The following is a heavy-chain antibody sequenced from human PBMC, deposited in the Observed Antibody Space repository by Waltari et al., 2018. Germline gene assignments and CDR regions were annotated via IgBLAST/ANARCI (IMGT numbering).Heavy chain of an antibody. J-gene: IGHJ4*02. D-gene: IGHD1-1*01. CDR1: GYSISSGYY. CDR2: ISGSGGST. Sequence: VQLQESGPGLVKPSETLSLTCAVSGYSISSGYYWGWIRQAPGKGLEWVSSISGSGGSTYYADSVKGRFTISRDNSKNTLYLQMNSLRDEDTAVYYCPINWNWGQGTLVTVSS. V-gene: IGHV3-23*01. CDR3: PINWN.